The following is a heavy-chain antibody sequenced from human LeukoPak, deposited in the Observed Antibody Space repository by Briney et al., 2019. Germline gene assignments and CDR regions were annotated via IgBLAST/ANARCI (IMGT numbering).Heavy chain of an antibody. CDR3: AREVVGAAAMRWFDP. D-gene: IGHD2-2*01. Sequence: SETLSLTCTVSGGAISSGGYYWSWIRQHPGKGLEWIGYIYYSGSTYYNPSLKSRVTISVDTSKNQFSLKLSSVTAADTAVYYCAREVVGAAAMRWFDPWGQGTLVTVSS. J-gene: IGHJ5*02. V-gene: IGHV4-31*03. CDR2: IYYSGST. CDR1: GGAISSGGYY.